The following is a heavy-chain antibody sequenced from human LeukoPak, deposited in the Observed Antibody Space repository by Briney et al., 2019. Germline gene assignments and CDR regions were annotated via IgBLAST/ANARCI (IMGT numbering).Heavy chain of an antibody. V-gene: IGHV3-20*04. CDR1: GFTFDDYG. Sequence: GGSLRLSCAASGFTFDDYGMSWVRQAPGKGLEWVSGINWKGGSTGYADSVKGRFTISRDNAKNSLYLQMNSLRAEDTALYYCARDVEMATITDAFDFWGQGTMVTVSS. J-gene: IGHJ3*01. CDR2: INWKGGST. D-gene: IGHD5-24*01. CDR3: ARDVEMATITDAFDF.